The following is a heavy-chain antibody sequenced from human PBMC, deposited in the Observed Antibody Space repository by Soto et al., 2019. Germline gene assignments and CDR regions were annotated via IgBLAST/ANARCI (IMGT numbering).Heavy chain of an antibody. V-gene: IGHV1-2*04. CDR1: GYTFTGYY. J-gene: IGHJ6*02. CDR2: INPNSGGT. Sequence: QVQLVQSGAEVKKPGASVKVSCKASGYTFTGYYMHWVRQAPGQGLEWMGWINPNSGGTNYAQKFQGWVTMTRDTSISAAYMELRRLRSDDTAVYYCARGASRWSGYSLGMDVWGQGTTVTVSS. D-gene: IGHD3-3*01. CDR3: ARGASRWSGYSLGMDV.